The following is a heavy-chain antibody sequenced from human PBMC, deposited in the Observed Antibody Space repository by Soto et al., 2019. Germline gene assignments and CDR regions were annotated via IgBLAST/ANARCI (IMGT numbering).Heavy chain of an antibody. CDR3: ARQGGGYSYGQIRAPFDY. CDR2: IYPGDSDT. V-gene: IGHV5-51*01. J-gene: IGHJ4*02. Sequence: GESLKISCKGSGYSFTSYWIGWVRQMPGKGLEWMGIIYPGDSDTRYSPSFQGQVTISADKSISTAYLQWSSLKASDTAMYYCARQGGGYSYGQIRAPFDYWGQGTLVTVSS. CDR1: GYSFTSYW. D-gene: IGHD5-18*01.